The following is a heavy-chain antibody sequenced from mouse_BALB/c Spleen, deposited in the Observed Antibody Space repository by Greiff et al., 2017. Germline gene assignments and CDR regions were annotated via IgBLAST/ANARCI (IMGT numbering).Heavy chain of an antibody. V-gene: IGHV1-67*01. CDR3: ARRYRYDEAWFAY. CDR1: GYTFTDYA. D-gene: IGHD2-14*01. Sequence: VQLQQSGPELVRPGESVKISCKGSGYTFTDYAMHWVKQSHAKSLEWIGVISIYYDNTNYNQKFKGKATMTVDKSSSTAYMELARLTSEDSAIYYCARRYRYDEAWFAYWGQGTLVTVSA. CDR2: ISIYYDNT. J-gene: IGHJ3*01.